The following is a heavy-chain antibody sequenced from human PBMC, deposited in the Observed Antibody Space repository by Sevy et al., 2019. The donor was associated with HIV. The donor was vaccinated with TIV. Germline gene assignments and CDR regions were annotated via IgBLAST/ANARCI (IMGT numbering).Heavy chain of an antibody. CDR1: GFTFSNAW. J-gene: IGHJ4*02. D-gene: IGHD3-3*01. CDR3: TTAKIQQRFLDGLVALDY. V-gene: IGHV3-15*01. Sequence: GGSLRLSCAASGFTFSNAWMSWVRQAPGKGLEWVGRIKSKTDGGTTDYAAPVKGRFTISRDDSKNTLYLQMNSLKTEDTAVYYCTTAKIQQRFLDGLVALDYWGQGTLVTVSS. CDR2: IKSKTDGGTT.